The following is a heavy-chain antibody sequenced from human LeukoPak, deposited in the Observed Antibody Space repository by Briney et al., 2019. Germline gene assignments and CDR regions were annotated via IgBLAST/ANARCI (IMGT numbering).Heavy chain of an antibody. CDR3: ARAGWYEPADY. J-gene: IGHJ4*02. CDR2: ISSSSYI. D-gene: IGHD6-19*01. CDR1: GFTFFSYS. Sequence: GGSLILSCAASGFTFFSYSIKLVRQAPGTGLEWVSSISSSSYIYYADSVKGRFTISRDNAKNSLYLQMNSLRAEDTAVYYWARAGWYEPADYWGQGTLVTVSS. V-gene: IGHV3-21*01.